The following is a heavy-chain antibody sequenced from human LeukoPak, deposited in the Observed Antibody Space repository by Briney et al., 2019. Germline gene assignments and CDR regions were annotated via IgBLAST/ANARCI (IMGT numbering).Heavy chain of an antibody. D-gene: IGHD3-10*01. Sequence: GGSLRLSCAASGFTFDDYTMHWVRQAPGKGLEWVSLITWDGGSTYYADSVKGRFTISRDNSRNSLYLQMNSLRTEDTALYYCAKGKNTGSYLSHVDYWGQGTLVTVSS. V-gene: IGHV3-43*01. J-gene: IGHJ4*02. CDR3: AKGKNTGSYLSHVDY. CDR1: GFTFDDYT. CDR2: ITWDGGST.